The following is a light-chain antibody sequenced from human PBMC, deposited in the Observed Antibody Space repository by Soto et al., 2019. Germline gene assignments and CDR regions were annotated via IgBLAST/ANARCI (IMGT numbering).Light chain of an antibody. CDR2: NTN. CDR3: VLYMGSGIWV. J-gene: IGLJ3*02. CDR1: SGSVSANYY. V-gene: IGLV8-61*01. Sequence: QAVVTQEASLSVSPGTTVTLTCGLSSGSVSANYYPSWYQQTPGQAPRTLIYNTNTRSSGVPDRFSGSILGNKAALTITGAQAEDESDYFWVLYMGSGIWVFGGGTKVTVL.